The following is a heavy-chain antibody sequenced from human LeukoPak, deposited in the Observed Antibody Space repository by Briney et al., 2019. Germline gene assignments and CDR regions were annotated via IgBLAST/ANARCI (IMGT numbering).Heavy chain of an antibody. Sequence: GASVKVSCKASGYTFTNYAISWVRQAPGQGLEWVGWISAYNGNTNYAQKLQGRVTMTTDTSTSTAYMDLRSLRSDDTAVYYCARVRNSGFRYVDSWDQGTLVTVSS. CDR3: ARVRNSGFRYVDS. J-gene: IGHJ4*02. V-gene: IGHV1-18*01. D-gene: IGHD5-12*01. CDR1: GYTFTNYA. CDR2: ISAYNGNT.